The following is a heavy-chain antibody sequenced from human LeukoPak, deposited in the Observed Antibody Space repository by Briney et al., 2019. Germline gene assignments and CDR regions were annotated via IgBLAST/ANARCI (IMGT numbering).Heavy chain of an antibody. V-gene: IGHV4-34*01. D-gene: IGHD3-22*01. CDR3: ASWSYSSGTCYLGFWY. CDR2: INHSGST. CDR1: GGSFSTYY. J-gene: IGHJ4*02. Sequence: SETLSLTCAVHGGSFSTYYWSWIRQPPGKGLEWIGEINHSGSTNYNPSLKSRVTISVDTSKNQFSLKLSSVTAADTAVYYCASWSYSSGTCYLGFWYWGQGTLVTVSS.